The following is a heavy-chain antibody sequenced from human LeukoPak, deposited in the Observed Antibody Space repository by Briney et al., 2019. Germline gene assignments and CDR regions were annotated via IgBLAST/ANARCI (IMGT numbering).Heavy chain of an antibody. Sequence: SETLSLTCAVFGGSFSGYYWSWIRQPPGKGLEWIGEINHSGSTNYNPSLKSRVTISVDTSKNQFSLKLSSVTAADTAVYYCARGRTYYYDSSGYYYNFDYWGQGTLVTVSS. V-gene: IGHV4-34*01. D-gene: IGHD3-22*01. CDR2: INHSGST. J-gene: IGHJ4*02. CDR3: ARGRTYYYDSSGYYYNFDY. CDR1: GGSFSGYY.